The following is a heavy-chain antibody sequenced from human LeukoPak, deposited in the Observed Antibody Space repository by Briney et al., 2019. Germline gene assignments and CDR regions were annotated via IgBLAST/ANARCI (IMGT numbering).Heavy chain of an antibody. V-gene: IGHV3-23*01. D-gene: IGHD2-15*01. CDR2: ISGSGGST. Sequence: GGSLRLSCEASGFTFSTYAMSWVRQAPGKGLEWVSAISGSGGSTYYADSVKGRFTISRDNSKNTLYLKMNSLRAEDTAVYYCAKVQRDFAVVVAATRDYYYYGMDVWGQGTTVTVSS. CDR1: GFTFSTYA. CDR3: AKVQRDFAVVVAATRDYYYYGMDV. J-gene: IGHJ6*02.